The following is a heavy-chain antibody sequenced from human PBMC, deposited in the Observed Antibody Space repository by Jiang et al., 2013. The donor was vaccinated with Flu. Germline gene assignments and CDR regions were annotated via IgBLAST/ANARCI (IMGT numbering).Heavy chain of an antibody. CDR3: ATIVWGAFDI. V-gene: IGHV4-59*01. D-gene: IGHD3-16*01. CDR2: T. Sequence: TNYNPSLKSRVTISVDTSKNQFSLKLSSVTAADTAVYYCATIVWGAFDIWGQGTMVTVSS. J-gene: IGHJ3*02.